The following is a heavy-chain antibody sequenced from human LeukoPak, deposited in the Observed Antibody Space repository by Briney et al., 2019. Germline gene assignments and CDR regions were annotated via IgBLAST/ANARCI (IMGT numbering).Heavy chain of an antibody. D-gene: IGHD3-3*01. CDR3: ARVGVSGYSYYYYYGMDV. Sequence: SETLSLTCTVPGGSISSYYWSWIRQPPGKGLEWIGYIYYSGSTNYNPSLKSRVTISVDTSKNQFSLKLSSVTAADTAVYYCARVGVSGYSYYYYYGMDVWGQGTTVTVSS. CDR1: GGSISSYY. V-gene: IGHV4-59*01. J-gene: IGHJ6*02. CDR2: IYYSGST.